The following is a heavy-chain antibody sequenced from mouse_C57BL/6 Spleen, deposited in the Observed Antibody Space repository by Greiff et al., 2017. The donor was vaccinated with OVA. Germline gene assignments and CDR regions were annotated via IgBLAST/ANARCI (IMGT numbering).Heavy chain of an antibody. J-gene: IGHJ2*01. V-gene: IGHV3-6*01. CDR1: GYSITSGYY. CDR3: ARDDYDGT. CDR2: ISYDGSN. Sequence: EVQLQESGPGLVKPSQSLSLTCSVTGYSITSGYYWNWIRQFPGNKLEWVGYISYDGSNNYNPSLKNRISITRDTSKNQFFLKLNSVTTEDTATYYCARDDYDGTGGQGTTLTVSS. D-gene: IGHD2-4*01.